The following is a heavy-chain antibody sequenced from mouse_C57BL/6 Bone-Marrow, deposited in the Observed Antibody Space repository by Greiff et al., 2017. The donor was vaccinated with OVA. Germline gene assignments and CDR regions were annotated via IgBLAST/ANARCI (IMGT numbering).Heavy chain of an antibody. J-gene: IGHJ3*01. V-gene: IGHV5-6*01. D-gene: IGHD4-1*01. CDR1: GFTFSSYG. CDR3: ARRRTGSFAY. Sequence: EVQRVESGGDLVKPGGSLKLSCAASGFTFSSYGMSWVRQTPDKRLEWVATISSGGSYTYYPDSVKGRFTISRDNAKNTLYLQMSSLKSEDTAMYYCARRRTGSFAYWGQGTLVTVSA. CDR2: ISSGGSYT.